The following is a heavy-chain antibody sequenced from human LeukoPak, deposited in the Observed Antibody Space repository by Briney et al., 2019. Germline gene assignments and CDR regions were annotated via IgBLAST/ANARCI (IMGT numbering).Heavy chain of an antibody. V-gene: IGHV1-69*13. J-gene: IGHJ6*03. CDR2: IIPIFGTA. Sequence: ASVKVSCKASGGTFSSYAISWVRQAPGQGLEWMGGIIPIFGTANYAQKFQGRVTITADESTSTAYMELSSLRSEDTAVYYCATCSGGSCYSYYYYYMDVWGKGTTVTVSS. CDR1: GGTFSSYA. CDR3: ATCSGGSCYSYYYYYMDV. D-gene: IGHD2-15*01.